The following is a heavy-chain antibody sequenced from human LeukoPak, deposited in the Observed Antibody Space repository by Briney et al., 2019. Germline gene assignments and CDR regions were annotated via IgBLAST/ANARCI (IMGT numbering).Heavy chain of an antibody. CDR2: IYYSGST. V-gene: IGHV4-39*07. D-gene: IGHD3-10*01. Sequence: SETLSLTCTVSGGSISSSSYYWGWIRQPPGKGLEWIGSIYYSGSTYYNPSLKSRVAISVDTSKNQFSLNLTSVTAADTAIYYCARGGSLYYGSGTYGYWGQGTLVTVSS. CDR1: GGSISSSSYY. CDR3: ARGGSLYYGSGTYGY. J-gene: IGHJ4*02.